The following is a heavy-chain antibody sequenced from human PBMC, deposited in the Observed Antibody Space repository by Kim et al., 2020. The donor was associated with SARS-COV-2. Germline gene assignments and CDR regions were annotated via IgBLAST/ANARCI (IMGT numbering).Heavy chain of an antibody. V-gene: IGHV4-34*01. D-gene: IGHD6-19*01. CDR1: GGSFSGYY. J-gene: IGHJ6*02. CDR2: INHSGST. CDR3: ARGRGWRVVPGGMDV. Sequence: SETLSLTCAVYGGSFSGYYWSWIRQPPGKGLEWIGEINHSGSTNYNPSLKSRVTISVDTSKNQFSLKLSSVTAADTAVYYCARGRGWRVVPGGMDVWGQGTTVTVSS.